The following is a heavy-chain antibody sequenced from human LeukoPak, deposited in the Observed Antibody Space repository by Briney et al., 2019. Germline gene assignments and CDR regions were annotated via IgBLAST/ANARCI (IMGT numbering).Heavy chain of an antibody. J-gene: IGHJ5*02. CDR2: IYHSGST. Sequence: SETLSLTCAVSGDSISSSNWWSWIRQPPGKGLEWIGEIYHSGSTNYNPSLKRRVTISVDNSKNQFSLKLSSVTAADTAVYYCARDGRDSDAYYRSLWSWGQGTLVTVSS. D-gene: IGHD3-22*01. V-gene: IGHV4-4*02. CDR3: ARDGRDSDAYYRSLWS. CDR1: GDSISSSNW.